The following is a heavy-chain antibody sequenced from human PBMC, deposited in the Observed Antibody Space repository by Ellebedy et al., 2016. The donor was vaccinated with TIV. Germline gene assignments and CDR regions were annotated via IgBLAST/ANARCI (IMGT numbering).Heavy chain of an antibody. V-gene: IGHV1-18*01. CDR1: GYTFTIYG. CDR3: VHTGDRGI. Sequence: AASVKVSCKASGYTFTIYGISWVRQAPGQGLEWMGWISTYNGDTKYAQKVQGRVTLTSDTPTSTAYMELKSLRSDDTAVYYCVHTGDRGIWGQGTMVTVSS. J-gene: IGHJ3*02. D-gene: IGHD7-27*01. CDR2: ISTYNGDT.